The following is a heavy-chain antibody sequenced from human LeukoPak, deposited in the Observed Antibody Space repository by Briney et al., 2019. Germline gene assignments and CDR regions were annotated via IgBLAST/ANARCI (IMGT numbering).Heavy chain of an antibody. D-gene: IGHD3-3*01. CDR1: GFTFSSYA. Sequence: PGGSLRLSCAASGFTFSSYAMHWVRQAPGKGLEYVSAISSNGGSTYYAHSVKGRFTISRDNSKNTLYLQMGSLRAEDMAVYYCARAGEGYYDFWSGYYTGWPHFDYWGQGTLVTVSS. J-gene: IGHJ4*02. CDR2: ISSNGGST. CDR3: ARAGEGYYDFWSGYYTGWPHFDY. V-gene: IGHV3-64*01.